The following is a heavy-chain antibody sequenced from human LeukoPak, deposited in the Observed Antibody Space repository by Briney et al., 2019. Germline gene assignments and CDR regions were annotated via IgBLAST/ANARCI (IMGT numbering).Heavy chain of an antibody. CDR2: ISWNRGSI. V-gene: IGHV3-9*01. J-gene: IGHJ4*02. CDR3: AKDTVAGTFNPLFDY. CDR1: GFTFDDYA. D-gene: IGHD6-19*01. Sequence: PGRSLRLSCAVSGFTFDDYAMLWVRQAPGKGREWVAGISWNRGSIGHADSVKGRFTISRDNVKNSLYLQMNSLRAEDTALYYWAKDTVAGTFNPLFDYWGQGTLVTVSS.